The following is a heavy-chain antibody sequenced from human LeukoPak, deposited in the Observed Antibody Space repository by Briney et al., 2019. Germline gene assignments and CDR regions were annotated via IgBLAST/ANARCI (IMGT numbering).Heavy chain of an antibody. J-gene: IGHJ4*02. CDR2: ISSSGSTI. CDR3: ARGGIAVAEFYFDY. D-gene: IGHD6-19*01. Sequence: GGSLRLSCAASGFTFSSYEMNWVRQAPGKGLERVSYISSSGSTIYYADSVKGRFTISRDNAKNSLYLQMNSLRAEDTAVYYCARGGIAVAEFYFDYWSQGTLVTVSS. CDR1: GFTFSSYE. V-gene: IGHV3-48*03.